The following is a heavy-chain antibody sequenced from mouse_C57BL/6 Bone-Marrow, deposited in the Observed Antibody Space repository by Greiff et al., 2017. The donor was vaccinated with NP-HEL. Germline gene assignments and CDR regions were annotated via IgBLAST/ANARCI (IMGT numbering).Heavy chain of an antibody. CDR1: GFTFSDYG. J-gene: IGHJ1*03. V-gene: IGHV5-15*04. Sequence: EVKVEESGGGLVQPGGSLKLSCAASGFTFSDYGMAWVRQAPRKGPEWVAFISNLAYSIYYADTVTGRFTISRENAKNTLYLEMSSLRSEDTAMYYCARRYDGFYWYFDVWGTGTTVTVSS. CDR3: ARRYDGFYWYFDV. D-gene: IGHD2-3*01. CDR2: ISNLAYSI.